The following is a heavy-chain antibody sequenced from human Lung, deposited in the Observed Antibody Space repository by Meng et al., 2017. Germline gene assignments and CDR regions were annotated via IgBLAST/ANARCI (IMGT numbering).Heavy chain of an antibody. D-gene: IGHD5-18*01. J-gene: IGHJ4*02. Sequence: QPPGKGLECIGKSLILEAPATSHNPSLRSRVTMSVDTSKKQVPPKLSSVTAADTAVYYCARLGVTAMDFDCWGQGSLVTVSS. CDR2: SLILEAP. V-gene: IGHV4-34*01. CDR3: ARLGVTAMDFDC.